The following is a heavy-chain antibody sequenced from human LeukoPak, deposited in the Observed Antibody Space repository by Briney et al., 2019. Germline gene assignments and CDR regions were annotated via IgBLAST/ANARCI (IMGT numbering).Heavy chain of an antibody. CDR1: GFTFSSYA. CDR2: ISGSGGST. V-gene: IGHV3-23*01. J-gene: IGHJ4*02. D-gene: IGHD3-9*01. CDR3: AKVESYYDILTGYYRVGYFDY. Sequence: PGGSLRLSCAASGFTFSSYAMSWVRQAPGKGLEWVSAISGSGGSTYYADSVKGRFTISRDNSKNTLYLQMNSLRAEDTAVYYCAKVESYYDILTGYYRVGYFDYWGQGTLVTVSS.